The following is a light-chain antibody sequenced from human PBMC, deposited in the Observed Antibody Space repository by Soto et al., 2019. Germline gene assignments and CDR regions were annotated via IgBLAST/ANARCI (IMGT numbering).Light chain of an antibody. V-gene: IGKV3-15*01. J-gene: IGKJ4*01. CDR2: ETT. CDR1: QFVSSN. Sequence: EIVLTQSPATLSSFKGDRVTLSCRASQFVSSNLAWYQQKPGQAPRLLIYETTTRASGVPGRFSGSGSGTEFTLTVSGLQSEDVAVYYCQQYHNWPFTFGGGTKVDIK. CDR3: QQYHNWPFT.